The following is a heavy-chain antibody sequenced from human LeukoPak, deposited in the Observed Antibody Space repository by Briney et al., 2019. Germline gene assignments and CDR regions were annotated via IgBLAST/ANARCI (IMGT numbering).Heavy chain of an antibody. CDR1: GFTFSNYW. CDR2: INSDGCST. V-gene: IGHV3-74*03. Sequence: GGSLRLSCAASGFTFSNYWIHWVRQAPGKGLVWVSRINSDGCSTTYTDPVKGRFTISRDNSKNTLYLQMTSLRAEDTAVYYCARDGGLSTPFDNWGQGTLVTVSS. CDR3: ARDGGLSTPFDN. D-gene: IGHD2-15*01. J-gene: IGHJ4*02.